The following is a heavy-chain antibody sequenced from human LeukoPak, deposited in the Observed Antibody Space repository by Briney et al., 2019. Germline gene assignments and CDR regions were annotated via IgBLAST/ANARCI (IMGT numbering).Heavy chain of an antibody. J-gene: IGHJ2*01. V-gene: IGHV4-39*07. Sequence: PSETLSLTCTVSGGSVSSSGYYWGWVRQPPGKGLEWIGEIYHSGSTNYNPSLESRVTISVDNSKNQFSLKLSSVTAADTAVYYCARNFDLWGRGTLVTVSS. CDR2: IYHSGST. CDR1: GGSVSSSGYY. CDR3: ARNFDL.